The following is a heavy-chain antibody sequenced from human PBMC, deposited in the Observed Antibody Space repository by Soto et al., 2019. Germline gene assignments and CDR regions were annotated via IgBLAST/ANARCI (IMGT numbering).Heavy chain of an antibody. J-gene: IGHJ6*02. D-gene: IGHD6-13*01. CDR1: RYSFTSSW. V-gene: IGHV5-51*01. Sequence: GESLKISCKASRYSFTSSWIGCVRQMPGKGLEWMWTIYPCDSDTRHSPSFQGQVTIPADKSISTAYLQWSSLKASDTAMYYCARRGAAASGSTKNYYYYYGMDVWGQVTTVAVSS. CDR2: IYPCDSDT. CDR3: ARRGAAASGSTKNYYYYYGMDV.